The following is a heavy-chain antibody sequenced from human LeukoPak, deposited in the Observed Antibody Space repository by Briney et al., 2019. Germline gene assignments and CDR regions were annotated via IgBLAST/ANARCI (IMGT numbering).Heavy chain of an antibody. Sequence: PGGSLRLSCSASGFTFSNYTMHWVRQAPGKGLEYVSSISSNGGSTYSADSVKGRFTISRDNSKNTLYLQMSSLRAEDTAVYYCARGWYYGMDVWGQGTTITVSS. V-gene: IGHV3-64D*09. D-gene: IGHD2-15*01. CDR2: ISSNGGST. CDR1: GFTFSNYT. CDR3: ARGWYYGMDV. J-gene: IGHJ6*02.